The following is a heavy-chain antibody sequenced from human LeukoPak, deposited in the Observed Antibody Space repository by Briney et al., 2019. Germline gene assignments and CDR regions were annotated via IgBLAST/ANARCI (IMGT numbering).Heavy chain of an antibody. V-gene: IGHV4-59*08. D-gene: IGHD2-21*01. J-gene: IGHJ3*02. CDR3: ARHTASNSVAFDI. CDR2: IYSSGST. CDR1: GGSISGYY. Sequence: SETLSLTCVVSGGSISGYYWSWIRQPPGKGLEWIGYIYSSGSTYYNPSLKSRVTMSIHTSEHQFSLNLNSVTAADTAVYYCARHTASNSVAFDIWGQGTLVTVSS.